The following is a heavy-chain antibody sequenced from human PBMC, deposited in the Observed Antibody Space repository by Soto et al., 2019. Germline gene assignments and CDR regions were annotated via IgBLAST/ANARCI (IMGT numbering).Heavy chain of an antibody. Sequence: GASVKVSCKTSGYTFTGYYLNWVRQAPGRGLEWVGWINPKTGDTNNAQKFQGRVTMTTDTSISTGYMELSGLKSDDTAVYYCARVAPSWFDPWGQGTLVTVSS. J-gene: IGHJ5*02. CDR3: ARVAPSWFDP. D-gene: IGHD5-12*01. V-gene: IGHV1-2*02. CDR2: INPKTGDT. CDR1: GYTFTGYY.